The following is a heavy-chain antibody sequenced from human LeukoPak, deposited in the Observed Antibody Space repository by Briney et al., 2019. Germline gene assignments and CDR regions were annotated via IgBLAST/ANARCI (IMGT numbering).Heavy chain of an antibody. CDR3: AKAHLNWNPQILFDY. Sequence: GGSLRLSCAASGFTFSSYAMSWVRQAPGKGLEWVSAISGSGASTYYADSVKGRFTISRDNSKNTLYLQMNSLRAEDTAVYYCAKAHLNWNPQILFDYWGQGTLVTVSS. CDR2: ISGSGAST. J-gene: IGHJ4*02. CDR1: GFTFSSYA. V-gene: IGHV3-23*01. D-gene: IGHD1-20*01.